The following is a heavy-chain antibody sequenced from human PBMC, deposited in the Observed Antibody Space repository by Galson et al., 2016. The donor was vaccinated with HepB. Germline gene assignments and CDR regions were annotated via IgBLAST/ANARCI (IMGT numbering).Heavy chain of an antibody. CDR1: GFTFSNAW. V-gene: IGHV3-23*01. Sequence: SLRLSCAASGFTFSNAWMSWVRQAPGKGLEWVSAISGSGGSTYYADSVKGRFTLSRDNSKNTLYLQMNSLRAEDTAVYYCARQAYYDSSGYYYPLGYWGQGTLVTVSS. J-gene: IGHJ4*02. CDR3: ARQAYYDSSGYYYPLGY. CDR2: ISGSGGST. D-gene: IGHD3-22*01.